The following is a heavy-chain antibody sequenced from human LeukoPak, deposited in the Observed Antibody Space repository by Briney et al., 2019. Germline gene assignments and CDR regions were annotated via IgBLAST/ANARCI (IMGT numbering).Heavy chain of an antibody. D-gene: IGHD3-22*01. CDR1: GFTFSSYW. J-gene: IGHJ4*02. CDR3: AREGDFYDSSGYQLFFDF. V-gene: IGHV3-7*01. Sequence: GGSLRLSCAASGFTFSSYWMSWVRQAPGKGLEWVANIKQDGSEKYYVDSVKGRFTISRDNAKNSLYLQMNSLRAEDTAVYYCAREGDFYDSSGYQLFFDFWGQGTLVTVSS. CDR2: IKQDGSEK.